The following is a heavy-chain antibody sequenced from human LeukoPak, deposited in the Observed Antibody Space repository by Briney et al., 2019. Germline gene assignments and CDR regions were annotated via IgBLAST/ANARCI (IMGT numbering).Heavy chain of an antibody. CDR1: GGSISSSSYY. J-gene: IGHJ4*02. CDR3: ARHQPYSSGWYPDY. V-gene: IGHV4-39*01. D-gene: IGHD6-19*01. CDR2: IYYSGST. Sequence: SETRSLTCTVSGGSISSSSYYWGWIRQPPGKGLVWIGNIYYSGSTYCNPSLKSRVTISVDTSKNQFSLKLSSVTAADTAVYYCARHQPYSSGWYPDYWGQGTLVTVSS.